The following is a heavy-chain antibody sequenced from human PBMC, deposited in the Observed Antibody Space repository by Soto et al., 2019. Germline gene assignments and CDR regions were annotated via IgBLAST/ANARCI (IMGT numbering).Heavy chain of an antibody. V-gene: IGHV5-51*01. CDR3: ARHSSNEEFDY. Sequence: GESLKISCKGSGYSFSTYWIVWVRQMPGKGLXWMGXIXPXDXXXRXXXXLQGQVTISADKSIRSAYLQWSSLKASDTAMYYCARHSSNEEFDYWGQGTLVTVSS. CDR2: IXPXDXXX. CDR1: GYSFSTYW. D-gene: IGHD1-1*01. J-gene: IGHJ4*02.